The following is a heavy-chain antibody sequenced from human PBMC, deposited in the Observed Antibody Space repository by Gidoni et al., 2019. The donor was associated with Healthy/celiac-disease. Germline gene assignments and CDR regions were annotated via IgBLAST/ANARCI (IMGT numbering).Heavy chain of an antibody. D-gene: IGHD6-13*01. CDR1: GFTFSSYG. Sequence: QVQLVESGGGVVQPGRSLRLSCAASGFTFSSYGMHWVRQAPGKGLEWVAVIWYDGSNKYYADSVKGRFTISRDNSKNTLYLQMNSLRAEDTAVYYCARDGGIAAAATIPLYWGQGTLVTVSS. J-gene: IGHJ4*02. CDR2: IWYDGSNK. V-gene: IGHV3-33*01. CDR3: ARDGGIAAAATIPLY.